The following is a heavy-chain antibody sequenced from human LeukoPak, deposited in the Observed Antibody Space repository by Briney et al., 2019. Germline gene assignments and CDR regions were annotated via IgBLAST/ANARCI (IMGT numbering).Heavy chain of an antibody. CDR3: VAVPETDFWIGFYLDY. D-gene: IGHD3-3*01. J-gene: IGHJ4*02. Sequence: GRSLRLSCVASGFTFDDYAMHWVRQAPGKGLEWVSGITWHSENIDYADSVKGRFTIPRDNAKNSLYLQMNSLRAEDTALYFCVAVPETDFWIGFYLDYWGQGTLVTVSS. CDR1: GFTFDDYA. V-gene: IGHV3-9*01. CDR2: ITWHSENI.